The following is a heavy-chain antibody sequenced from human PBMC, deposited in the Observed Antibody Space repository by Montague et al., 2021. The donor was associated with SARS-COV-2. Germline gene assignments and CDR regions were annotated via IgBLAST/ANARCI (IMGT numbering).Heavy chain of an antibody. CDR2: IRDTSYGGAA. V-gene: IGHV3-49*04. CDR1: VFTFGGDA. Sequence: SLRLSCAASVFTFGGDATTWVRQAPGKGLEWLGFIRDTSYGGAAEYAASVRGRFTFSRDNSKSIAYLQMDSLKTEDTAVYYCGRLLVNTAAVIHYYYGVDVWGRGTTVIVSS. CDR3: GRLLVNTAAVIHYYYGVDV. D-gene: IGHD5-18*01. J-gene: IGHJ6*02.